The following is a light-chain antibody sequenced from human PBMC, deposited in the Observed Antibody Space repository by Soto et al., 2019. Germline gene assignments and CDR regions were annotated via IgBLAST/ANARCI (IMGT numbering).Light chain of an antibody. Sequence: VVITRTPLSLSVTPGQPASMSCKSGQSLLYSDGKTYLYWYLQKPGQPPQLLIYDVSNRFSGVPDRFSGSGSGTDFTLKISRLEAEDVGVYYCMQRTHVPITFGQGTRMEIK. J-gene: IGKJ5*01. CDR3: MQRTHVPIT. CDR2: DVS. CDR1: QSLLYSDGKTY. V-gene: IGKV2D-29*01.